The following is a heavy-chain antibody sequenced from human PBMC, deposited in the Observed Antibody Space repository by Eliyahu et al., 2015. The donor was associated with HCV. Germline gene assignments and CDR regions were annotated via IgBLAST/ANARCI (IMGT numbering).Heavy chain of an antibody. CDR2: ITKDGEPI. D-gene: IGHD3-10*01. J-gene: IGHJ6*02. Sequence: EVLLVESGGGLVKPRGSLRLSCVASGFMFSAYTLNWVRQAPGKGLEWISSITKDGEPIYYADSVKGRFTISRDNAKNSVYLQMDSLRAEDTAIYYCVRNPRASYYYYSMDVWGQGTTVTVSS. CDR3: VRNPRASYYYYSMDV. CDR1: GFMFSAYT. V-gene: IGHV3-21*06.